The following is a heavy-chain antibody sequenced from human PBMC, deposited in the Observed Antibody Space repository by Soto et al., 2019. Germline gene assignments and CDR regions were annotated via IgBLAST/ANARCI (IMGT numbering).Heavy chain of an antibody. CDR1: GFTFSSYW. J-gene: IGHJ4*02. D-gene: IGHD6-19*01. V-gene: IGHV3-74*01. CDR3: AREGIAVADLDY. CDR2: INSDGSST. Sequence: GGSLRLSCAASGFTFSSYWMHWVRQAPGKGLVWVSRINSDGSSTTYADSVKGRFTISRDNAKNTLYLQMNSLRADDTAVYYCAREGIAVADLDYWGQGTLVTVSS.